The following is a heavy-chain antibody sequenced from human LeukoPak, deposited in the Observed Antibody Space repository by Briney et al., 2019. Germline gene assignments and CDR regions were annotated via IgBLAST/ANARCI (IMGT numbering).Heavy chain of an antibody. Sequence: PSETLSLTCIVSGGSIGSGAYYWGWLRQPPGKGLEWIVTINNSGSTFYNPSLKSRVTISVDTSKNHFSLRLTSVTAADTAVYYCARDRIDSITMVRGVFNWFDPWGQGTLVTVSS. J-gene: IGHJ5*02. V-gene: IGHV4-39*02. CDR2: INNSGST. CDR1: GGSIGSGAYY. D-gene: IGHD3-10*01. CDR3: ARDRIDSITMVRGVFNWFDP.